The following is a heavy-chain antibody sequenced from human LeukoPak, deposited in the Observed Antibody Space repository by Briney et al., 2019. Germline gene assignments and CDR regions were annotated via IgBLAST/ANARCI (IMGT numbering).Heavy chain of an antibody. CDR3: AKMTAPAY. Sequence: PGGSLRLSCAASGFTFSSYWMHWVRQAPGKGLVWVSRISNDGTTTTYADSVKGRFTISRDNAKNTLYLQMNSLRVEDTAICYCAKMTAPAYWGQGTLVTVSS. V-gene: IGHV3-74*01. D-gene: IGHD5-18*01. CDR1: GFTFSSYW. J-gene: IGHJ4*02. CDR2: ISNDGTTT.